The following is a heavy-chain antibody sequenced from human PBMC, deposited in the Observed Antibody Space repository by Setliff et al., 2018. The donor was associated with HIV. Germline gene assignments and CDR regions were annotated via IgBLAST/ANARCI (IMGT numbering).Heavy chain of an antibody. Sequence: HPGGSLRLSCTASGFTLSGHWMHWVRQVTGKGLEWVSRINSDATSTSYADFVKGRFTISRDNAKNTMYLQMDSLTGEDTAVYYCVTLTTVVSFWAFDIWGQGSRVTVSS. CDR1: GFTLSGHW. CDR3: VTLTTVVSFWAFDI. V-gene: IGHV3-74*01. CDR2: INSDATST. D-gene: IGHD1-1*01. J-gene: IGHJ3*02.